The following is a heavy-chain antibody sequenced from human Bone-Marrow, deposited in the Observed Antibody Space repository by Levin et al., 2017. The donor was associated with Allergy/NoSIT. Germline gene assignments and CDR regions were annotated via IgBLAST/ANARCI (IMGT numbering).Heavy chain of an antibody. CDR1: GYSFTSYW. V-gene: IGHV5-51*01. CDR2: IYPGDSDT. Sequence: GESLKISCKGSGYSFTSYWIGWVRQMPGKGLEWMGIIYPGDSDTRYSPSFQGQVTISADKSISTAYLQWSSLKASDTAMYYCASTYSSGWYDGYYFDYWGQGTLVTVSS. CDR3: ASTYSSGWYDGYYFDY. D-gene: IGHD6-19*01. J-gene: IGHJ4*02.